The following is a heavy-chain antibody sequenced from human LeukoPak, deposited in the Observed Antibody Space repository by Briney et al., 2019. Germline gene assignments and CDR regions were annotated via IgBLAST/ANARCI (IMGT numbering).Heavy chain of an antibody. CDR1: GGSISSSSYY. D-gene: IGHD3-3*01. CDR3: ARHVVSALRFSEWLQNWFDP. CDR2: LYYSGST. J-gene: IGHJ5*02. V-gene: IGHV4-39*01. Sequence: PSETLSLTCTVSGGSISSSSYYWGWIRQPPGKGLELIGSLYYSGSTYYNPSLKSRVTISVDTSKNQFSLKLSSVTAADTAVYYCARHVVSALRFSEWLQNWFDPWGQGTLVTVSS.